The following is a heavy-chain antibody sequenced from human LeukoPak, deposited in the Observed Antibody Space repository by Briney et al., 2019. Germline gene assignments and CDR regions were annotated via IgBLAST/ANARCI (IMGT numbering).Heavy chain of an antibody. V-gene: IGHV1-2*02. CDR1: GYTFTGYY. CDR2: INPNSDGT. J-gene: IGHJ4*02. D-gene: IGHD1-1*01. CDR3: ARVGATGTTSPFDY. Sequence: ASVKLSCKASGYTFTGYYMHWVRQAPRQGLEWMGWINPNSDGTNYSQKFHGRVTMTRDTSISTAYMELSRLRSDDTAVYYCARVGATGTTSPFDYWGQGTLVTVSS.